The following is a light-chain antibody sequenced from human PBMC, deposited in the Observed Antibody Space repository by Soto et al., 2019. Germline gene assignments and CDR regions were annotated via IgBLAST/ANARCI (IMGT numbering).Light chain of an antibody. V-gene: IGKV1-5*01. CDR2: DAS. Sequence: DIQMTQSPSTLSASVGDRVTITCRASQSISSWLAWYQQKPGKAPKLLIYDASSLESGVPSRFSGSGSGTGFPLTISSLQPDDFATYYCQQYNSYLWTFGQGTKVEIK. CDR3: QQYNSYLWT. CDR1: QSISSW. J-gene: IGKJ1*01.